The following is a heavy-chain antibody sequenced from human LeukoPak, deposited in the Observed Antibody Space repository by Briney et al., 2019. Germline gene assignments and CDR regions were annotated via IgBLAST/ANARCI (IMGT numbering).Heavy chain of an antibody. CDR3: ARFPGGPVATMDIYYYYGMDV. CDR2: INHSGST. CDR1: GGSFSGYY. V-gene: IGHV4-34*01. Sequence: DPSETLSLTCAVYGGSFSGYYWSWIRQPPGKGLEWIGEINHSGSTNYNPSLKSRVTISVDTSKNQFSLKLSSVTAADTAVYYCARFPGGPVATMDIYYYYGMDVWGQGTTVTVSS. D-gene: IGHD5-12*01. J-gene: IGHJ6*02.